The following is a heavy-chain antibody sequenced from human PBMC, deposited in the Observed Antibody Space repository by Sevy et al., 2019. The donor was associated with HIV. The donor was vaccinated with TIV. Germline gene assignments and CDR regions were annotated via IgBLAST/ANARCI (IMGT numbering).Heavy chain of an antibody. Sequence: SETLSLTCTVSGGSISSSSYYWGWIRQPPGKGLEWIGSIYYSGSTYYNPSLKSRVTISVDTSKNQFSLKLSSVTAADTAVYYCASHYKYLTGPRFLEWFTWFDPWGQGTLVTVSS. D-gene: IGHD3-3*01. CDR1: GGSISSSSYY. CDR3: ASHYKYLTGPRFLEWFTWFDP. V-gene: IGHV4-39*01. CDR2: IYYSGST. J-gene: IGHJ5*02.